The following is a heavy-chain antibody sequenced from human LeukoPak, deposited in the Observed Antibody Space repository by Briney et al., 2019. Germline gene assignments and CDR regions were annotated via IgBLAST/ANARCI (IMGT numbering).Heavy chain of an antibody. V-gene: IGHV3-7*01. CDR1: GFTFSGYP. D-gene: IGHD3-22*01. Sequence: GKSLRLSCAASGFTFSGYPIHWVRQALGKGLEWVANIKQDGSEKYYVDSVKGRFTISRDNAKNSLYLQMNSLRAEDTAVYYCAREGVVVSNFDYWGQGTLVTVSS. CDR3: AREGVVVSNFDY. CDR2: IKQDGSEK. J-gene: IGHJ4*02.